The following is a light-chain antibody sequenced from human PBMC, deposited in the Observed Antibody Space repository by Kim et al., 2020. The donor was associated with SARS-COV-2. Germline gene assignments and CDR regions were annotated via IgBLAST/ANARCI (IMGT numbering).Light chain of an antibody. J-gene: IGLJ3*02. V-gene: IGLV6-57*03. CDR1: SGSIASNY. CDR2: EDN. CDR3: QSYDSSNQGV. Sequence: NFMLTQPHSVSESPGKTVTISCTRSSGSIASNYVQWYLQRPGSAPTTVIYEDNQRPSGVPDRFSGSIDSSSNSASLTISGLKTEDEADYYCQSYDSSNQGVFGGGTQLTVL.